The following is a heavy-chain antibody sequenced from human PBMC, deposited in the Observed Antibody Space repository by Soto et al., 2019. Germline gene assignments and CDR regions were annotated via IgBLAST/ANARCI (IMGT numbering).Heavy chain of an antibody. CDR3: ARGAGVVTAVLPH. D-gene: IGHD2-21*02. CDR1: GYTFTSYY. J-gene: IGHJ1*01. Sequence: QVQLVQSGPEVKKPGASVKVSCKASGYTFTSYYMHWVRQAPGQGLEWMAMINPRDGSATYAQKCQGRGTVTRDTSLSIVDMEVTSLRFDDTAVYYCARGAGVVTAVLPHWGQGTLMTVSS. V-gene: IGHV1-46*01. CDR2: INPRDGSA.